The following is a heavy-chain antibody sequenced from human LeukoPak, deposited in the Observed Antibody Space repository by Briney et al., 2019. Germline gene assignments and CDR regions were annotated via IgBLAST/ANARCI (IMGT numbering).Heavy chain of an antibody. D-gene: IGHD6-13*01. Sequence: PGGSLRLSCSASGFTFDNYAMHWVRQAPMKGLEWVASINWRSDEICYADSVKGRFTISRDNAKNSLYLQMNSLRAEDTAVYYCARDLDSSTWYRGFDYWGQGTLITVSS. V-gene: IGHV3-9*01. CDR3: ARDLDSSTWYRGFDY. J-gene: IGHJ4*02. CDR2: INWRSDEI. CDR1: GFTFDNYA.